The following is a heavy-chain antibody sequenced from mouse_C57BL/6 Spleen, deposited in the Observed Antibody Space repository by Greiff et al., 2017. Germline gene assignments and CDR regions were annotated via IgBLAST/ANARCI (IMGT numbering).Heavy chain of an antibody. CDR2: INPSNGGT. Sequence: VQLQQPGTELVKPGASVKLSCKASGYTFTSYWMHWVKQRPGQGLEWIGNINPSNGGTNYNEKFKSKATLTVDKSSSTAYMQLSSLTSEDSAVXFCARGITAVVLDYWGAGTTLTVSS. CDR3: ARGITAVVLDY. CDR1: GYTFTSYW. V-gene: IGHV1-53*01. J-gene: IGHJ2*01. D-gene: IGHD1-1*01.